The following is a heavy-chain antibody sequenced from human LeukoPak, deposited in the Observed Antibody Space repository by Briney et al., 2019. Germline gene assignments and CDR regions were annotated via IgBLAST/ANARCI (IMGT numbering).Heavy chain of an antibody. J-gene: IGHJ5*02. V-gene: IGHV1-46*01. Sequence: ASVKVSCKASGYTFTNYFMHGVRQAPGQGLEWMGIINPRGGSTGYAQKFQGRITMTTDMSTRPVYMELSSLESEDTAVYYCARRDCVGDCYSNWFDPWGQGTLVTVSS. CDR3: ARRDCVGDCYSNWFDP. CDR2: INPRGGST. CDR1: GYTFTNYF. D-gene: IGHD2-21*02.